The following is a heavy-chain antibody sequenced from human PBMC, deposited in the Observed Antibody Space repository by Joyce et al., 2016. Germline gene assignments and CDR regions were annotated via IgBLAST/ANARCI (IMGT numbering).Heavy chain of an antibody. CDR1: EFAFSSHA. D-gene: IGHD2-2*02. CDR3: TRSSRTGYTAGWPDFDY. CDR2: MSYDGSRQ. J-gene: IGHJ4*02. V-gene: IGHV3-30*03. Sequence: QVPLLESGGGVAQPGRSLRLSCAASEFAFSSHAMHWVRQAPGKGLEWGAVMSYDGSRQYYADSVRGRFTISRDNSQNTLYLQMNSLRVDDTAVYYCTRSSRTGYTAGWPDFDYWGQGTLVTVSS.